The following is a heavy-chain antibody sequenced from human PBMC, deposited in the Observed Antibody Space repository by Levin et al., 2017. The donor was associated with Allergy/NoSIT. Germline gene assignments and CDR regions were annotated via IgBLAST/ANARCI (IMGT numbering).Heavy chain of an antibody. CDR2: ISYIGNT. D-gene: IGHD1-14*01. CDR3: VRNHPHINTWAEEFDF. CDR1: GGSISSSGYF. V-gene: IGHV4-39*01. J-gene: IGHJ4*02. Sequence: SQTLSLTCTVSGGSISSSGYFWGWVRQPPGRGLEWIASISYIGNTYYSPSLQSPVIISVDTSKNQFSLRFSSVTAADTAIYFCVRNHPHINTWAEEFDFWGQGIPVTVSS.